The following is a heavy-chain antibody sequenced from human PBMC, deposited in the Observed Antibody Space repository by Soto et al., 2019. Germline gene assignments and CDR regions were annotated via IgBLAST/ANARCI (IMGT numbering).Heavy chain of an antibody. D-gene: IGHD4-17*01. CDR1: GGSFSSGDYY. J-gene: IGHJ6*02. Sequence: SETLSLTCTVSGGSFSSGDYYWSWVRQPPGKGLEWIGYIYYTGSTFNNPSLKSRVSISIDTSKTQFSLKLSSVTVADTAVYYCARIHFGDEPSYYYYGMDVWGQGTTVTVAS. V-gene: IGHV4-30-4*01. CDR3: ARIHFGDEPSYYYYGMDV. CDR2: IYYTGST.